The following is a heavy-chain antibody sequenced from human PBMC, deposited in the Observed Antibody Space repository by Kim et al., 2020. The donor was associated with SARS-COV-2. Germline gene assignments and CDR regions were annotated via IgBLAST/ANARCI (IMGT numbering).Heavy chain of an antibody. Sequence: GGSLRLSCAASGFTFTSYAMTWVRQTPGKGLEWVSVISGSGTTSYYADSVKGRFTISRDNSKSLLFLQMNSLTAEDTAVYYCAKGTYFDSSASYAMDVWGLGTPVTVTS. D-gene: IGHD3-22*01. V-gene: IGHV3-23*01. CDR1: GFTFTSYA. J-gene: IGHJ6*02. CDR3: AKGTYFDSSASYAMDV. CDR2: ISGSGTTS.